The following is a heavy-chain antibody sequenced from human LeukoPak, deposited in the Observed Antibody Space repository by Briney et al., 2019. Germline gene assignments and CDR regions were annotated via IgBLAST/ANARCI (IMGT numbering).Heavy chain of an antibody. CDR2: ISGTGGST. CDR3: AKGLLLALDY. J-gene: IGHJ4*02. D-gene: IGHD3-22*01. Sequence: AGASLRLSCVASGFTFSIYGMTWVRQAPGKGLEWVSAISGTGGSTYYADSVQGRFTISRDNSKNTLYLQLSSLRAEDTAVYYCAKGLLLALDYWGQGTLVTVSS. CDR1: GFTFSIYG. V-gene: IGHV3-23*01.